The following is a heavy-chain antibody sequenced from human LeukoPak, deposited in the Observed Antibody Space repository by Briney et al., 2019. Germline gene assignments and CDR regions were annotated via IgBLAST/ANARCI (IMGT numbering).Heavy chain of an antibody. J-gene: IGHJ6*02. CDR1: GGSISSGGYY. Sequence: SETLSLTCTVSGGSISSGGYYWSWIRQHPGKGLEWIGYIYYSGSTYYNPSLKSRVTISVDTSKNRFSLKLSSVTAADTAVCYCAREVTTVTYYGMDVWGQGTTVTVSS. CDR2: IYYSGST. CDR3: AREVTTVTYYGMDV. D-gene: IGHD4-17*01. V-gene: IGHV4-31*03.